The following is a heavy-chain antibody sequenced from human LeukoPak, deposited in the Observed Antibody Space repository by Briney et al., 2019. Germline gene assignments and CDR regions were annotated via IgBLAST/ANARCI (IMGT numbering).Heavy chain of an antibody. D-gene: IGHD3-22*01. Sequence: GGSLRLSCAASGFTFSSYAMSWVRQAPGKGLEWVSAISGSGGSTYYADSVKGRFTISRDNSKNTLYLQMNSLRAEDTAVYYCAKGAHYYDSSGYYYDYWGQGTLVTVSS. CDR3: AKGAHYYDSSGYYYDY. J-gene: IGHJ4*02. CDR1: GFTFSSYA. CDR2: ISGSGGST. V-gene: IGHV3-23*01.